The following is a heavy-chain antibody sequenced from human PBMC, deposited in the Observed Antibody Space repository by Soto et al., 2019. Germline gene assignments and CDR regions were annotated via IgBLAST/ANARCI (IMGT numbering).Heavy chain of an antibody. CDR1: GFTFSSHA. Sequence: GGSLRLSCTASGFTFSSHAMTWVRQAPGKGLEWVAVISYDGSNKYYADSVKGRFTISRDNSKNTLYLQMNSLRAEDTAVYYCARDPDYYGSGSYFRWAFDIWGQGTMVTVS. CDR3: ARDPDYYGSGSYFRWAFDI. CDR2: ISYDGSNK. J-gene: IGHJ3*02. D-gene: IGHD3-10*01. V-gene: IGHV3-30-3*01.